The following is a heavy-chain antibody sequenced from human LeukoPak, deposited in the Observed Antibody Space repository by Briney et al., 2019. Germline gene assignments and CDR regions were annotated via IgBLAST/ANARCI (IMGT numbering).Heavy chain of an antibody. Sequence: GGSLRLSCVASGFIFSSYAMNWVRQAPGKGVEYVSGISSIGGGTYYANSVKGRFTISRDNSKNTLYLQMGSLRVEDMALYYCATSRDAEMATLDYWGQGTLVTVSS. V-gene: IGHV3-64*01. CDR2: ISSIGGGT. J-gene: IGHJ4*02. CDR3: ATSRDAEMATLDY. CDR1: GFIFSSYA. D-gene: IGHD5-24*01.